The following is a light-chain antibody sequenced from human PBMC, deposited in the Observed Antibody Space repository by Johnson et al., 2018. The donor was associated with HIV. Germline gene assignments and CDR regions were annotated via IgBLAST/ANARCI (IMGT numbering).Light chain of an antibody. CDR2: ENK. J-gene: IGLJ1*01. V-gene: IGLV1-51*01. CDR1: SSNIGNNY. Sequence: QSVLTQPPSVSAAPGQKVTISCSGSSSNIGNNYVSWYQQLPGTSPKLLIYENKARPTGIPDRFSGAKSATSATLAITGLQTGDEADYSCGTWDSSLYVFVFGSGTKVTVL. CDR3: GTWDSSLYVFV.